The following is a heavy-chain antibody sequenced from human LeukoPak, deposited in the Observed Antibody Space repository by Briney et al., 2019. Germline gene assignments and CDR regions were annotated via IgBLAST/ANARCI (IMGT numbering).Heavy chain of an antibody. Sequence: PSETLSLTCAVSGGSISGSDWWSWVRQPPGKGLEWIGEIYHGGTTNYNPSLKSRLTISVDKSKNQFSLNLSSVTAADTAVYYCARVWGRCFDPWGQGTLVTVSS. CDR1: GGSISGSDW. V-gene: IGHV4-4*02. D-gene: IGHD3-16*01. CDR2: IYHGGTT. J-gene: IGHJ5*02. CDR3: ARVWGRCFDP.